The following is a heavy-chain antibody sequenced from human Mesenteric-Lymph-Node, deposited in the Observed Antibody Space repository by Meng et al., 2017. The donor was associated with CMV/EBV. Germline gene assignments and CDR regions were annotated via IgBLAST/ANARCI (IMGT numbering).Heavy chain of an antibody. Sequence: ASVKVSCKASGYTFTGYYIHWVRQAPGQGLEWMGWSNPNSDGTNYAEKFQGRVTMTRDTSIRTDYMELSSLRSDDTAVYYCARGYGSVYYFDYWGQGMLVTVSS. J-gene: IGHJ4*02. V-gene: IGHV1-2*02. D-gene: IGHD3-10*01. CDR1: GYTFTGYY. CDR3: ARGYGSVYYFDY. CDR2: SNPNSDGT.